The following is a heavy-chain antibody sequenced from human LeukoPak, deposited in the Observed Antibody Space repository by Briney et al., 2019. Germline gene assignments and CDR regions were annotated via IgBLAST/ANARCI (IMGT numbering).Heavy chain of an antibody. V-gene: IGHV3-48*01. Sequence: GGSLRLSCAASGFTFSSYSMNWVRQAPGKGLEWVSYISDRSDTIDYADSVKGRFTVSRDNSLNTLHLQMNSLKTEDTAVYYCAREFGHNRWYFDYWGQGALVTVSS. J-gene: IGHJ4*02. CDR2: ISDRSDTI. CDR3: AREFGHNRWYFDY. CDR1: GFTFSSYS. D-gene: IGHD5-24*01.